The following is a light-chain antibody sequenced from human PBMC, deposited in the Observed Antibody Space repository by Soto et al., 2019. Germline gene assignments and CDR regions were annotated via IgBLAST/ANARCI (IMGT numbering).Light chain of an antibody. CDR3: QQRSNWPIS. V-gene: IGKV3-11*01. J-gene: IGKJ5*01. CDR1: QSVSSY. Sequence: EIALTQSPATLSLTPGEGATLSCRASQSVSSYLAWYQQKPGQAPRLLIYDASNRATGIPARFSGSGSGTDFTLTISSLEPEDFAVYYCQQRSNWPISFGQGTRLEIK. CDR2: DAS.